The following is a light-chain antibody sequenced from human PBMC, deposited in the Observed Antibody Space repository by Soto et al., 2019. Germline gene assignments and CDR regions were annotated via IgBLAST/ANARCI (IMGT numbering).Light chain of an antibody. V-gene: IGLV3-21*04. CDR1: NIGSKS. Sequence: SYELTQPPSVSVAPGKTATITCGGNNIGSKSVHWYQQKPGQAPVVVIYYDSDRPSGIPERFSGSNSGNTATLTISRVEAGDEADYYCQVWDSSSDHRVFGTGTKVPVL. J-gene: IGLJ1*01. CDR3: QVWDSSSDHRV. CDR2: YDS.